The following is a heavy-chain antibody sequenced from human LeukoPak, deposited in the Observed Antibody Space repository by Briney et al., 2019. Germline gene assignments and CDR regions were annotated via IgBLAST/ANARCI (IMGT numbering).Heavy chain of an antibody. CDR3: ARDPYSVNDGNDYYYYTDV. CDR1: GFTFSSFN. D-gene: IGHD1-26*01. CDR2: ITSSGTHI. V-gene: IGHV3-21*01. J-gene: IGHJ6*03. Sequence: GGSLRLSCAVSGFTFSSFNMNWVRQAPGKAMEWVSSITSSGTHIFYADSVRGRFTISRDNAKNSLYLQMHSLGPDDTAVYLFARDPYSVNDGNDYYYYTDVWGKGTTLTNSS.